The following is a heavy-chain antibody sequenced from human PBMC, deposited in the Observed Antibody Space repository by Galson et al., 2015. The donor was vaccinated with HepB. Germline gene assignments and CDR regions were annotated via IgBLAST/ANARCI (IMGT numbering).Heavy chain of an antibody. Sequence: SLRLSCAASGFTFSTYSMNWVRQAPGKGLGWVSSISSSSSYIYYADSVKGRFTISRDNAKNSLYLQMNSLRAEDTAVYYCARDLRRPRDTWIQLWVLYGVDGWGQGTTVTVSS. J-gene: IGHJ6*02. CDR3: ARDLRRPRDTWIQLWVLYGVDG. V-gene: IGHV3-21*01. CDR2: ISSSSSYI. D-gene: IGHD5-18*01. CDR1: GFTFSTYS.